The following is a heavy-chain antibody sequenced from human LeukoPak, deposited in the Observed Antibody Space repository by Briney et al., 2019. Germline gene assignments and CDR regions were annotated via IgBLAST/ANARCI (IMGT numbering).Heavy chain of an antibody. CDR2: IYYSGST. D-gene: IGHD5-12*01. CDR1: GGSISSSSYY. CDR3: ARPPYSSYDWDFVY. V-gene: IGHV4-39*01. Sequence: KASETLSLTCTVSGGSISSSSYYWGWIRQPPGKGLEWIGSIYYSGSTYYNPSLKSRVTISVDTSKNQFSLKLSSVTAADTAVYYCARPPYSSYDWDFVYWGQGTLVTVSS. J-gene: IGHJ4*02.